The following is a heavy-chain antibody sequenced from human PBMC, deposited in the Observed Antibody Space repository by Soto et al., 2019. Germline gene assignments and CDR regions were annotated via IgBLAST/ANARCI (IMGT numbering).Heavy chain of an antibody. Sequence: EVHLLESGGGLVQPGGSLKLSCVGSGFTFSSHAMTWVRQAPGKGLEWVSTLGGSGAYYADSVKGRFTISRDNSKNTVNLQMNSLRAEDTAIYYCARDMTTHDYWGQGTVVTVSS. V-gene: IGHV3-23*01. J-gene: IGHJ4*02. CDR3: ARDMTTHDY. CDR2: LGGSGA. CDR1: GFTFSSHA. D-gene: IGHD3-16*01.